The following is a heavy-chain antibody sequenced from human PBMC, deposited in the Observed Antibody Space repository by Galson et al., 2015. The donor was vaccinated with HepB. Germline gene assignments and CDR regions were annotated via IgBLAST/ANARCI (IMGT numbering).Heavy chain of an antibody. D-gene: IGHD3-22*01. CDR1: GYTFSSYA. CDR3: ARDRGMIVVDDAFDI. CDR2: IIPILGIA. V-gene: IGHV1-69*04. Sequence: SVKVSCKASGYTFSSYAISWVRQAPGQGLEWMGRIIPILGIANYAQKFQGRVTITADKSTSTAYMELSSLRSEDTAVYYCARDRGMIVVDDAFDIWGQGTMVTVSS. J-gene: IGHJ3*02.